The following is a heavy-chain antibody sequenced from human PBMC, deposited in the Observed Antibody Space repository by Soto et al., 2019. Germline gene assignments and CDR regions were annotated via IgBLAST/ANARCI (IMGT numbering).Heavy chain of an antibody. J-gene: IGHJ4*02. CDR1: GFTFSSYE. V-gene: IGHV3-48*03. Sequence: EVNLVESGGGLVQPGGSLRLSCAGSGFTFSSYEMNWVRQAPGKGLEWISYIERSGSPIYYADSVKGRFTISRDNADNSLHLQMNSLRGEDTAIYYCATKIYGTTYFGSWGQGTLVTVSS. CDR3: ATKIYGTTYFGS. D-gene: IGHD1-7*01. CDR2: IERSGSPI.